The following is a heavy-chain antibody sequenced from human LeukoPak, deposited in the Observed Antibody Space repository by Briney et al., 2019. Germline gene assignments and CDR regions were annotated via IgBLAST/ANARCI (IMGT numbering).Heavy chain of an antibody. D-gene: IGHD6-19*01. CDR2: ISGSGTGT. V-gene: IGHV3-23*01. J-gene: IGHJ4*02. CDR3: ATWRWLAPYFHY. CDR1: GFTFSSYA. Sequence: QAGGSLRLSCAASGFTFSSYAMSWVRQAPTKGLEWVSAISGSGTGTYYTDSVKGRFTISRDNSKNTLYLQMNNLSAEDTAVYYCATWRWLAPYFHYWGQGTLVTVSS.